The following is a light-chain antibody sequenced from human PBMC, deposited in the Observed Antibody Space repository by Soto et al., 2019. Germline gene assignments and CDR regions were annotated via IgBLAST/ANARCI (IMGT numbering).Light chain of an antibody. V-gene: IGLV2-14*03. CDR3: TSWTTSTTMI. J-gene: IGLJ2*01. Sequence: QSALTQPASVSGSPGQSITISCTGTRSDIGAYNFVSWYQQHPGKDPKLILYDVNIRPSGVSYRFSGSKSGNTASLTISGLQAEDEADYYCTSWTTSTTMIFGGGTKVTVL. CDR1: RSDIGAYNF. CDR2: DVN.